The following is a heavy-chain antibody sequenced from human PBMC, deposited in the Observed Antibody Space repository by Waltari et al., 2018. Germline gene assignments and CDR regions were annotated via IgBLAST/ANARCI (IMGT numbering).Heavy chain of an antibody. CDR3: ARDKEGYFDY. Sequence: QVQLVESGGGVVQPGRSLRLSCAAAGFTFSSYAMPWVRQAPGKGLEWVAVISYDGSNKYYADSVKGRFTISRDNSKNTLYLQMNSLRAEDTAVYYCARDKEGYFDYWGQGTLVTVSS. CDR2: ISYDGSNK. CDR1: GFTFSSYA. V-gene: IGHV3-30-3*01. J-gene: IGHJ4*02.